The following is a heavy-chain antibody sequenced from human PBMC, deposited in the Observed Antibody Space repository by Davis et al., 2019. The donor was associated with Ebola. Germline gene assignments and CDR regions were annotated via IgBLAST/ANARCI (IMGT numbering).Heavy chain of an antibody. V-gene: IGHV3-23*01. Sequence: GESLKISCAASGFIFSTYAMSWVRQAPGKGLEWVSAISGSGGSTYYADSVKGRFTISRDNSKNTLYLQMNSLRAEDTAVYYCAKDRDGYAFDYWGQGTLVTVSS. CDR1: GFIFSTYA. D-gene: IGHD5-24*01. J-gene: IGHJ4*02. CDR3: AKDRDGYAFDY. CDR2: ISGSGGST.